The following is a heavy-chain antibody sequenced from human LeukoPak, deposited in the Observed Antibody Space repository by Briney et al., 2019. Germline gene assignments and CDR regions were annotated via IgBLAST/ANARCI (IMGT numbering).Heavy chain of an antibody. CDR2: IYSGGST. CDR3: ARVRSSSGWYGGNYFDY. CDR1: GFTVSSNY. D-gene: IGHD6-19*01. J-gene: IGHJ4*02. Sequence: PGGSLRLSCAASGFTVSSNYMSWVRQAPGKGLGWVSVIYSGGSTYYADSVKGRFTISRDNSKNTLYLQMNSLRAEDTAVYYCARVRSSSGWYGGNYFDYWGQGTLVTVSS. V-gene: IGHV3-66*01.